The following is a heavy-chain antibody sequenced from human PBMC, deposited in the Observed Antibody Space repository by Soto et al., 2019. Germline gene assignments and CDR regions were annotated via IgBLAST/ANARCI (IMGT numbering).Heavy chain of an antibody. Sequence: GASVKVSCKASGGTFSSYAISWVRQAPGQGLEWMGGIIPIFGTANYAQKFQGRVTITADESTSTAYMELSGLRSEDTAVYYCARAGDILTGYYIFWFDPWGQGTLVTVSS. J-gene: IGHJ5*02. CDR1: GGTFSSYA. CDR2: IIPIFGTA. CDR3: ARAGDILTGYYIFWFDP. D-gene: IGHD3-9*01. V-gene: IGHV1-69*13.